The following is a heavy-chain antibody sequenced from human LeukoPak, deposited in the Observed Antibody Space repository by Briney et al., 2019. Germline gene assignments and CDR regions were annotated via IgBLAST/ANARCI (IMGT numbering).Heavy chain of an antibody. CDR2: IIPIFGTA. J-gene: IGHJ4*02. V-gene: IGHV1-69*01. Sequence: RWASVKVSCKASGGTFSSYAISWVRQAPGQGLEWMGGIIPIFGTANYAQKFQGRVTITADESTSTAYMELSSLRSEDTAVYYCARGLMDSGSYPTYFDYWGQGTLVTVSS. CDR1: GGTFSSYA. CDR3: ARGLMDSGSYPTYFDY. D-gene: IGHD1-26*01.